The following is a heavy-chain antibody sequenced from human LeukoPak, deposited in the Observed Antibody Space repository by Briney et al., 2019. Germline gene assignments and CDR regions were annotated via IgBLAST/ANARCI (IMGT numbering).Heavy chain of an antibody. Sequence: SEPLSLTCAVYGGPFSGYYCIWIRQPPGKGLEWIGEINHSGSNNYNPSLKSRVTISVDTSKNQFSLKLSSVTAADTAVYYCARRGPNPLYSYYYYMDVWGKGTTVTVSS. CDR1: GGPFSGYY. J-gene: IGHJ6*03. CDR3: ARRGPNPLYSYYYYMDV. V-gene: IGHV4-34*01. CDR2: INHSGSN. D-gene: IGHD1-14*01.